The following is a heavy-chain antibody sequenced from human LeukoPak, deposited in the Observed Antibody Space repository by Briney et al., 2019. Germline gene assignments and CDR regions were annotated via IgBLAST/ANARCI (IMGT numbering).Heavy chain of an antibody. Sequence: PGGSLRLSCAASGFTFSSYEMNWVRLAPGKGLEWLSYISSSGSTIYYADSVKGRFTISRDNAKNTLYLQMNSLRAEDTAVYYCAKFHYYGSGSYYGPNRNGHVVDDYWGQGTLVSVSS. V-gene: IGHV3-48*03. CDR1: GFTFSSYE. CDR2: ISSSGSTI. CDR3: AKFHYYGSGSYYGPNRNGHVVDDY. D-gene: IGHD3-10*01. J-gene: IGHJ4*02.